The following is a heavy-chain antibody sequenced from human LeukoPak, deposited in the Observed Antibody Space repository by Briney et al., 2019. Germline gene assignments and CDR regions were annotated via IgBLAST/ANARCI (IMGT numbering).Heavy chain of an antibody. CDR1: GASVTSNRHY. CDR2: IYDDGRT. J-gene: IGHJ4*02. V-gene: IGHV4-61*01. CDR3: VGATQGSYFDY. Sequence: SETPSLTCTVSGASVTSNRHYWSFIRQTPGKGLEWIGYIYDDGRTNYNPSLKTRVTMSIDTSKNQFSLNLSSVTAADTAVYYCVGATQGSYFDYWGQGTRVTVSS.